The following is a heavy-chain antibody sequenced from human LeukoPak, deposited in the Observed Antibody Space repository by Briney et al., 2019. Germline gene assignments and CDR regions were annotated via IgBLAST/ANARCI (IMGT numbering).Heavy chain of an antibody. J-gene: IGHJ4*02. Sequence: PGGSLRLSCAASGFTFRSHWMQWVRQRPGKGLVWVSRINFDGSSINYADSVKGRFTISRDNDKNTLYLQMTSLRAEDTAVYYCARGAWTAYYFDYWGQGTLVTVSS. CDR2: INFDGSSI. D-gene: IGHD3/OR15-3a*01. V-gene: IGHV3-74*01. CDR1: GFTFRSHW. CDR3: ARGAWTAYYFDY.